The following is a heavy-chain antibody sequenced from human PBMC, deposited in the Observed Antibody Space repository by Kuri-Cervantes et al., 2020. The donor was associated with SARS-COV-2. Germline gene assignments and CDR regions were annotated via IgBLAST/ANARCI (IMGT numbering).Heavy chain of an antibody. V-gene: IGHV3-21*03. CDR3: TTVLETGTNVY. CDR2: ISSSSYI. Sequence: GGSLRLSCAASGFTFSSYSMNWVRQAPGKGLEWVSSISSSSYIYYADSVKGRFTISRDNAKNSLYLQMNSLKTEDTAVYYCTTVLETGTNVYWGQGTLVTVSS. J-gene: IGHJ4*02. D-gene: IGHD1-7*01. CDR1: GFTFSSYS.